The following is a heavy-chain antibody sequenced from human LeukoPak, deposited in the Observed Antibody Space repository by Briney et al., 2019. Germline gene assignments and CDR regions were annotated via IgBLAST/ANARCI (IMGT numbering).Heavy chain of an antibody. D-gene: IGHD1-26*01. Sequence: GGSLRLSCAASGFTFSSYAMSWVRQAPGKGLEWVSAISGSGGSTYYADSVQGRFTISRDNSKNTLYLQMNTLRVEDTAIYYCVKGFRRGGTYYDNWGQGTQVTVSS. CDR1: GFTFSSYA. J-gene: IGHJ4*02. CDR3: VKGFRRGGTYYDN. V-gene: IGHV3-23*01. CDR2: ISGSGGST.